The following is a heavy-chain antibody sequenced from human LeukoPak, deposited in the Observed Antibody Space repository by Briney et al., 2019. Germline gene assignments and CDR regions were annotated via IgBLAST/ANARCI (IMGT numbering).Heavy chain of an antibody. D-gene: IGHD1-26*01. J-gene: IGHJ4*02. Sequence: GGSLRLSCAASGFPVNNNFMSWVRQSPGKGLEWISVLFSNGATYYLDSVKDRFTISRDDSKNIVYLQLDTLRAEDTAIYYCAKTRPGGSYDYWGRGTLVTVSS. V-gene: IGHV3-53*01. CDR2: LFSNGAT. CDR3: AKTRPGGSYDY. CDR1: GFPVNNNF.